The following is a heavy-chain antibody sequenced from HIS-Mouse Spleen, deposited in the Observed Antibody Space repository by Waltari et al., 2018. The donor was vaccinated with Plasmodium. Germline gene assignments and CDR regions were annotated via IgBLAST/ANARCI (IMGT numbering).Heavy chain of an antibody. V-gene: IGHV1-2*02. J-gene: IGHJ4*02. D-gene: IGHD5-12*01. CDR3: AVGRWLQPRDY. Sequence: QVQLMQSGAEVQKPGASVKVSCQASGYTFPGYYIPWVRQDPGQGLEWMGWINPNSGGTNYAQKFQGRVTMTRETSISTAYMELSRRKSDDTAVYYCAVGRWLQPRDYWGQGTLVTVSS. CDR1: GYTFPGYY. CDR2: INPNSGGT.